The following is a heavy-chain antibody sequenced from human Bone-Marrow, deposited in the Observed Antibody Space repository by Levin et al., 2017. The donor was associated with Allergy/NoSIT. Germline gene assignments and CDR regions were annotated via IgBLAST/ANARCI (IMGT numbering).Heavy chain of an antibody. D-gene: IGHD2-2*01. CDR3: ARQAVPAAMNGFDS. CDR1: GASISSFY. Sequence: PSQTLSLTCTVSGASISSFYWSWIRQPPGKGLEWIGYIYYSGSTNYSPSLKSRVSMSADMSRNQVYLTMSSVTAADTAVYYCARQAVPAAMNGFDSWGQGTLVTVSS. V-gene: IGHV4-59*08. J-gene: IGHJ5*01. CDR2: IYYSGST.